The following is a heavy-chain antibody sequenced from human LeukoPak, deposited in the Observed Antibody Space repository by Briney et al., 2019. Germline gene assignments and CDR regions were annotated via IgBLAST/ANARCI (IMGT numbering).Heavy chain of an antibody. J-gene: IGHJ4*02. Sequence: PGGSLRLSCAASGFTFSSHEMNWVRQAPGKGLEWIAYITDGGGRTDYADSVRGRFTISRDNAKNSLYLQMNSLRPEDTALYYCAKAGSYDILTGYYRWGQGTLVTVSS. CDR1: GFTFSSHE. CDR3: AKAGSYDILTGYYR. D-gene: IGHD3-9*01. V-gene: IGHV3-48*03. CDR2: ITDGGGRT.